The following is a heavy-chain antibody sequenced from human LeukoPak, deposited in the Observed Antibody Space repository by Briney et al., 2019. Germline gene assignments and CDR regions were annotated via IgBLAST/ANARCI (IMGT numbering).Heavy chain of an antibody. CDR3: AREETDTAMVSKGLLGWFDP. Sequence: GASVKVSCKASGYTFTSYAMNWVRQAPGQGLEWMGWINTNTGNPTYAQGFTGRFVFSLDTSVSTAYLQISSLKAEDTAVYYCAREETDTAMVSKGLLGWFDPWGQGTLVTVSS. V-gene: IGHV7-4-1*02. CDR2: INTNTGNP. J-gene: IGHJ5*02. CDR1: GYTFTSYA. D-gene: IGHD5-18*01.